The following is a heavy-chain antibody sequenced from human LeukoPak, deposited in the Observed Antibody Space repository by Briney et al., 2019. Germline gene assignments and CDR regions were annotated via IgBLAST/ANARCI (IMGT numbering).Heavy chain of an antibody. Sequence: PGGSLRLSCAASGFTFSSYAMHWVRQAPGKGLEWVGRIKSKTDGGTTDYAAPVKGRFTISRDDSKNTLYLQMNSLKTEDTAVYYCTTDRGLRFGASPAIDYWGQGTLVTVSS. CDR2: IKSKTDGGTT. J-gene: IGHJ4*02. CDR3: TTDRGLRFGASPAIDY. D-gene: IGHD3-10*01. CDR1: GFTFSSYA. V-gene: IGHV3-15*01.